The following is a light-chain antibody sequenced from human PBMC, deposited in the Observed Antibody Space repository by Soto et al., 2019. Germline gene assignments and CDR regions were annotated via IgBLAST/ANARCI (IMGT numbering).Light chain of an antibody. Sequence: DIQMTQSPSSLSASVGDRVTITCRASQSISSYLNWYQQKPGKAPKLLIYAASSLQSGVPSRFSGSGSGTDFTLTISSLQPEDFATYYCQQKDTFGPGTKVDFK. CDR1: QSISSY. CDR3: QQKDT. CDR2: AAS. V-gene: IGKV1-39*01. J-gene: IGKJ3*01.